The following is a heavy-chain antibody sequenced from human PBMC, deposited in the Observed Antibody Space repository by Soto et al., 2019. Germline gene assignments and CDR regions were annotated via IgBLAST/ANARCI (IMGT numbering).Heavy chain of an antibody. D-gene: IGHD1-1*01. Sequence: GESVKISCXASGYDFSMYWIGWVRQMPGKGLEWMGIIYPGDSDTQYSPSFQGQVTISVDKSITTAFLQWSSLKASDTAKFYCARYMKAVPGSPQYFYYGMDVWGQGTTVTVS. CDR3: ARYMKAVPGSPQYFYYGMDV. CDR1: GYDFSMYW. V-gene: IGHV5-51*01. J-gene: IGHJ6*02. CDR2: IYPGDSDT.